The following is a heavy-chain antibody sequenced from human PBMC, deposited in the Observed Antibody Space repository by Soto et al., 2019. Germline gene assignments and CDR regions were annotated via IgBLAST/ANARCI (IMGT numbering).Heavy chain of an antibody. CDR2: MNPQSGNT. D-gene: IGHD3-16*02. V-gene: IGHV1-8*01. J-gene: IGHJ3*01. Sequence: QVQLLQSGAEVKEPGASVKVSCRASGYTFTSNDLNWVRQATGQGLEWMGWMNPQSGNTGYAQKLQGRVTMTRNTAISTGYMELRGLTYEDKAVYYCARGTRVVSLWGQETMVTVSS. CDR1: GYTFTSND. CDR3: ARGTRVVSL.